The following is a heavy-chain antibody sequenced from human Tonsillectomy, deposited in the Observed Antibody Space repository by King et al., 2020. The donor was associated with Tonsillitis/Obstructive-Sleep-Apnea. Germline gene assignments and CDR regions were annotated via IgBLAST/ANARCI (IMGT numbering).Heavy chain of an antibody. CDR1: GFTFSSYW. J-gene: IGHJ5*02. D-gene: IGHD2-2*01. Sequence: VQLVESGGGLVQPGGSLRLSCAASGFTFSSYWMHWVRQAPGKGLVWVSRINSDGSSTSYADSVKGRFTISRDNAKNTLDLQMNSLRAEDTAVYYCARGGDIVVVPAAMGGLDWFDPWGQGTLVTVSS. CDR3: ARGGDIVVVPAAMGGLDWFDP. V-gene: IGHV3-74*01. CDR2: INSDGSST.